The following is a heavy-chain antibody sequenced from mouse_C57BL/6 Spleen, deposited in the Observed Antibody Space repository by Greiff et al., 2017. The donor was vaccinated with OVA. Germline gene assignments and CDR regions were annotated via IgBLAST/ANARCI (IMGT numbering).Heavy chain of an antibody. J-gene: IGHJ2*01. D-gene: IGHD4-1*01. CDR3: ARGNWGYFDY. CDR1: GYSITSGYD. CDR2: ISYSGST. Sequence: VQLKQSGPGMVKPSQSLSLTCTVTGYSITSGYDWHWIRHFPGNKLEWMGYISYSGSTNYNPSLKSRISITHDTSKNHFFLKLNSVTTEDTATYYCARGNWGYFDYWGQGTTLTVSS. V-gene: IGHV3-1*01.